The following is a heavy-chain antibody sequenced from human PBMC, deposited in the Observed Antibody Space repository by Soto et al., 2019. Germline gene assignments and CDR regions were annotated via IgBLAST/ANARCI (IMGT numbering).Heavy chain of an antibody. D-gene: IGHD3-3*01. Sequence: SETLSLTCTVSGDSMSTYFWSWIRQPPGKGLEWMGYVYYNGNTTYNPSLKGRVTISVDTSKLQFSLELTSVTAADTAVYYCARGHDFWSGFYTHYFEYCGQKLLVTVYS. J-gene: IGHJ4*02. CDR3: ARGHDFWSGFYTHYFEY. V-gene: IGHV4-59*01. CDR1: GDSMSTYF. CDR2: VYYNGNT.